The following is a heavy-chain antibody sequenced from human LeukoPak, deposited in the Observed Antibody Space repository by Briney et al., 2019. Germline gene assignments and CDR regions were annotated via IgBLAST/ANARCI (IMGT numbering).Heavy chain of an antibody. CDR3: AKGFSLWNYAFDY. Sequence: PGGSLRLSCAASGFTFSSYAMSWVRQAPGKGLEWVSAISGSGGSTYYVDSVKGRFTISRDNSKNTLYLQMNSLRAEDTAVYYCAKGFSLWNYAFDYWGQGTLVAVSS. V-gene: IGHV3-23*01. CDR1: GFTFSSYA. J-gene: IGHJ4*02. CDR2: ISGSGGST. D-gene: IGHD1-7*01.